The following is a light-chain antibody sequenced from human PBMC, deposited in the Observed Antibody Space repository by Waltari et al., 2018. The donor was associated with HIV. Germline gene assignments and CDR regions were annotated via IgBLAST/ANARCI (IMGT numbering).Light chain of an antibody. CDR2: STN. CDR3: AAWDDSLNGVV. J-gene: IGLJ2*01. Sequence: QSVLTQPPSASGTPGQTVTISCSGSSSNIGSNTVNWYQHLPGTAPKLLIYSTNQRPSGVPDRFSGSKSCTSASLAISGLQSEVEADYYCAAWDDSLNGVVFGGGTKLTVL. CDR1: SSNIGSNT. V-gene: IGLV1-44*01.